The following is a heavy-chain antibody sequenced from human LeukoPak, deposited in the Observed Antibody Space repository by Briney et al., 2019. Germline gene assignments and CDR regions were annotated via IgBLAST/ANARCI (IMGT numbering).Heavy chain of an antibody. D-gene: IGHD1-26*01. CDR1: GFTFDDYT. CDR3: AKGGSGSPPYYFDY. J-gene: IGHJ4*02. CDR2: ISWDGGST. V-gene: IGHV3-43*01. Sequence: GSLRLSCAASGFTFDDYTMHWVRQAPGKGLEWVSLISWDGGSTYYADSVKGRFTISRDNSKNSLYLQMNSLRTEDTALYYCAKGGSGSPPYYFDYWGQGTLVTVSS.